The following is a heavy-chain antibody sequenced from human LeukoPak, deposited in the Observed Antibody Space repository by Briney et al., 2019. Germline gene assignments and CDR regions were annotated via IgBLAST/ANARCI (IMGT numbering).Heavy chain of an antibody. V-gene: IGHV3-74*01. D-gene: IGHD6-19*01. CDR3: AKASVAGTPHFDY. Sequence: PGGSLRLSCAASGFTFSSYWMHWVRQAPGKGLVWVSRINSDGSSTSYADSVKGRFTISRDNAKNSLYLQMNSLRAEDMALYYCAKASVAGTPHFDYWGQGTLVTVSS. CDR2: INSDGSST. CDR1: GFTFSSYW. J-gene: IGHJ4*02.